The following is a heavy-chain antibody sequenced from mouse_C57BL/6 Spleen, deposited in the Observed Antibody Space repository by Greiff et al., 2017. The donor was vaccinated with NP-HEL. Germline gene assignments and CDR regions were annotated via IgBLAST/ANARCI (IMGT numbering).Heavy chain of an antibody. J-gene: IGHJ4*01. CDR3: ARRETGTYAMDY. Sequence: QVQLQQPGAELVMPGASVKLSCKASGYTFTSYWMHWVKQRPGHGLEWIGEIDPSDSYTNYNQKFKGKSTLTVDKSSSTAYMQLSSLTSEDSAVYYCARRETGTYAMDYWGQGTSVTVSS. CDR1: GYTFTSYW. CDR2: IDPSDSYT. D-gene: IGHD4-1*01. V-gene: IGHV1-69*01.